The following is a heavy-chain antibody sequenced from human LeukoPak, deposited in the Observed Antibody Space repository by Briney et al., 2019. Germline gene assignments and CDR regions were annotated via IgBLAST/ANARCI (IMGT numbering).Heavy chain of an antibody. Sequence: SETLSLTCSVNGGSSSGYYWSWIRQAPGKGLEWIGDINSVGSVDYNPSLKSRVTISLDQSRNIFSLNLTSVTAADTAVYYCARTYYYDSSGYLTGYYFDYWGQGTLVTVSS. J-gene: IGHJ4*02. D-gene: IGHD3-22*01. V-gene: IGHV4-34*01. CDR3: ARTYYYDSSGYLTGYYFDY. CDR1: GGSSSGYY. CDR2: INSVGSV.